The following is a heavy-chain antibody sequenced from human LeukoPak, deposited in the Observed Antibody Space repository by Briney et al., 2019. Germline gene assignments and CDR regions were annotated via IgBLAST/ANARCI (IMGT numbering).Heavy chain of an antibody. D-gene: IGHD3-10*01. J-gene: IGHJ5*02. V-gene: IGHV4-34*01. Sequence: SETLSLTCAVYGGSLSGYYWSWVRQPPGKGREWIGEINHSGSTYYNPSLKSRGTISVDTSMNRFSLKLSSVTAADTAVYYCARPRGMVRAAGSWFDPWGQGTLVTVSS. CDR1: GGSLSGYY. CDR2: INHSGST. CDR3: ARPRGMVRAAGSWFDP.